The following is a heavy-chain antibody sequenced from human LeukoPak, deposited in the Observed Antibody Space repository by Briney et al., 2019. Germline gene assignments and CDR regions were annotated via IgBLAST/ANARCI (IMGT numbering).Heavy chain of an antibody. CDR2: IHNSGRT. J-gene: IGHJ4*02. CDR1: GGSVSSYY. Sequence: SETLSLTCSVSGGSVSSYYWSWIRQSPGQGLEWIGYIHNSGRTNYNPSLKSRVTGFVDTSKNQVSPRLSSVTAADTAVYYCARHGTISSESYFDYWGQGALVTVSS. D-gene: IGHD1-14*01. V-gene: IGHV4-59*08. CDR3: ARHGTISSESYFDY.